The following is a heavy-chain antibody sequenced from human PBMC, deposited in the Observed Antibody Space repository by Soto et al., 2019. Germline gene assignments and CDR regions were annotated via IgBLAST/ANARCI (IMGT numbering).Heavy chain of an antibody. CDR3: ARDHLDTPMNNYDY. CDR2: INPSDAYT. Sequence: ASVKVSCKASGYTFISYYIHWVRQAPGQGLEWMGLINPSDAYTDYAQKFQGRVTLTRDTSTSIVYMELSSLRSEDTAIYYCARDHLDTPMNNYDYWSQGTLVTVS. CDR1: GYTFISYY. D-gene: IGHD5-18*01. V-gene: IGHV1-46*01. J-gene: IGHJ4*02.